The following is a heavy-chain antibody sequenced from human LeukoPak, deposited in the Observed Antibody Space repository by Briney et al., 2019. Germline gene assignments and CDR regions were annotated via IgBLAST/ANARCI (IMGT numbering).Heavy chain of an antibody. CDR1: GFTFSSYS. Sequence: GGSLRLSCAASGFTFSSYSMNWVRQAPGKGLEWVSSISSSSSYIYYADSVEGRFTISRDNAKNSLYLQMNSLRAEDTAVYYCARDFDYYDSSGSYWGQGTLVTVSS. V-gene: IGHV3-21*01. D-gene: IGHD3-22*01. J-gene: IGHJ4*02. CDR3: ARDFDYYDSSGSY. CDR2: ISSSSSYI.